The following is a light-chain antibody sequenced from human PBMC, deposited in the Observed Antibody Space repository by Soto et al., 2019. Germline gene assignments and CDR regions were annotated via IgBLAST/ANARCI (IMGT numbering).Light chain of an antibody. CDR3: SSYAGSNNVV. CDR2: EVS. Sequence: QSALTQPPSASGSPGQSVTISCTGTSSGVGGYNYVSWYQQHPGIAPKLMIYEVSKRPSGVPDRFSGSKSGNTASLTVSGLQAEDESDYYCSSYAGSNNVVFGGGTKVTVL. CDR1: SSGVGGYNY. J-gene: IGLJ2*01. V-gene: IGLV2-8*01.